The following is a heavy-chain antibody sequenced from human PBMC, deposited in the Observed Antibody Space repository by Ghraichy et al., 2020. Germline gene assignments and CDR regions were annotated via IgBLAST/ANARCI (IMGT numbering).Heavy chain of an antibody. D-gene: IGHD3-3*01. J-gene: IGHJ6*02. CDR3: ARGHYDFWSGYYPLYYYGMDV. CDR1: GFTFSSYS. Sequence: GESLNISCAASGFTFSSYSMNWVRQAPGKGLEWVSSISSSSSYIYYADSVKGRFTISRDNAKNSLYLQMNSLRAEDTAVYYCARGHYDFWSGYYPLYYYGMDVWGQGTTVTVSS. CDR2: ISSSSSYI. V-gene: IGHV3-21*01.